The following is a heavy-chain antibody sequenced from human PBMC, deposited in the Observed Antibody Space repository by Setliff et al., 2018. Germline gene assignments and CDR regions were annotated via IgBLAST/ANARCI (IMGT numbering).Heavy chain of an antibody. CDR1: GYTFSSSG. V-gene: IGHV1-18*01. CDR2: ISAYSGNT. D-gene: IGHD2-8*01. Sequence: ASVKVSCKASGYTFSSSGITWVRQAPGQGLEWMGWISAYSGNTNYAQKFQGRVTMTTDSSTSTAYMELRSLTSDDTAVYYCSRLVRYCTTTACQRASGDEAWGQGTPVTVSS. CDR3: SRLVRYCTTTACQRASGDEA. J-gene: IGHJ5*02.